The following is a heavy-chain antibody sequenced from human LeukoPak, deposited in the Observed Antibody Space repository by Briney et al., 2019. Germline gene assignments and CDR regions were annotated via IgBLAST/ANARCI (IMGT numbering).Heavy chain of an antibody. CDR2: ISGSGGST. D-gene: IGHD6-19*01. J-gene: IGHJ4*02. V-gene: IGHV3-23*01. CDR1: A. Sequence: AMSWVRXAPGKGLEWVSAISGSGGSTYYADSVKGRFTISRDNSKNTLYLQMNSLRAEDTAVYYCAKDYLAVEAYFDYWGQGTLVTVSS. CDR3: AKDYLAVEAYFDY.